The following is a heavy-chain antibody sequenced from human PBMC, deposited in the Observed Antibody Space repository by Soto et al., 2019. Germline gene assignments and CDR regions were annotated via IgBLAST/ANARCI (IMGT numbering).Heavy chain of an antibody. CDR1: GYSFTGYY. J-gene: IGHJ6*02. D-gene: IGHD2-2*01. CDR2: INPNSGDT. CDR3: ARGHCSTNSCARTPGYQYYYGMKV. V-gene: IGHV1-2*02. Sequence: ASVKVSCKPSGYSFTGYYIHWVRQAPGQGLEWMGWINPNSGDTKYAQKFQGRVTMTRDTSISTAYMELSRLTSDDTALYYCARGHCSTNSCARTPGYQYYYGMKVWGQGTTVTVSS.